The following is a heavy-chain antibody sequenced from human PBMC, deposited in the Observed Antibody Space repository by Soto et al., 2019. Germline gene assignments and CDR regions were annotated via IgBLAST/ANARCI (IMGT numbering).Heavy chain of an antibody. V-gene: IGHV3-11*01. CDR3: ARESRKSPTHGMDV. CDR1: GFDFSDFY. Sequence: QVHVVQSGGGLVKPGGSLRLSCAASGFDFSDFYMSWIRQAPGKGLEWVAYISGSGTIIFYSDSVKGRFSISRGDPNNSVFPPMDSLRVDDTAVYYCARESRKSPTHGMDVWGQGTTVTVSS. J-gene: IGHJ6*02. CDR2: ISGSGTII.